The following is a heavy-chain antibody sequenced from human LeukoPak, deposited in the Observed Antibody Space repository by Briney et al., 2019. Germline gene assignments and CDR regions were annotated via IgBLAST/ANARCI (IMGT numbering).Heavy chain of an antibody. CDR3: ARNYDPADAFDI. V-gene: IGHV1-69*05. Sequence: ASVKVSCKASGGTFSSYAISWVRQAPGQGLEWMGGIIPIFGTANYAQTFQGRVTITTDESTSTAYVELSSLRSEDTAVYYCARNYDPADAFDIWGQGTMVTVSS. CDR1: GGTFSSYA. J-gene: IGHJ3*02. D-gene: IGHD3-3*01. CDR2: IIPIFGTA.